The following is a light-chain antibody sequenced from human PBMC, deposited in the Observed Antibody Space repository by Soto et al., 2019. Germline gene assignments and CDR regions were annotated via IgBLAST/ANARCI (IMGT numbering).Light chain of an antibody. V-gene: IGKV3-20*01. CDR2: VAS. Sequence: EIVLTQSPGTLSLSPGDRATLSCRASQSVNSNYFACYHRKPGQAPGLLIYVASNRATDIPYRFSASGSGTDFTLPITRLEAEDFAVYYCQQYDSTPPTFGQGTKVEVK. CDR3: QQYDSTPPT. CDR1: QSVNSNY. J-gene: IGKJ1*01.